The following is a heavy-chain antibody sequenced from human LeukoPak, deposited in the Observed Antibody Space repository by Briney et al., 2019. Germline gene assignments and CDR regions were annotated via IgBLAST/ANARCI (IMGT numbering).Heavy chain of an antibody. V-gene: IGHV3-7*03. J-gene: IGHJ4*02. D-gene: IGHD6-19*01. Sequence: GGSLRLSCAASGFTFSSYWMSWVRQAPGKGLEWVANIKQDGSEKYYVDSVKGRFTISRDNAKNSLYLQMNSLRDEDTAVYYCAKDGYSSGWYLSYWGQGTLVTVSS. CDR3: AKDGYSSGWYLSY. CDR2: IKQDGSEK. CDR1: GFTFSSYW.